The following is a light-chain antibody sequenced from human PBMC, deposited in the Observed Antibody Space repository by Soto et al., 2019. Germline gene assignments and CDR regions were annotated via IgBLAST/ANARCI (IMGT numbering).Light chain of an antibody. CDR1: SSDVGRYNY. Sequence: QSVLTQPASVSGSPGQSITISCTGTSSDVGRYNYVSWYQQHPGKAPKLMIYDVSNRPSGVSNRFSGSKSGNTASLTISGLQAEDEADYYCSSYTGSSTWVFGGGTKVTVL. CDR3: SSYTGSSTWV. V-gene: IGLV2-14*01. CDR2: DVS. J-gene: IGLJ3*02.